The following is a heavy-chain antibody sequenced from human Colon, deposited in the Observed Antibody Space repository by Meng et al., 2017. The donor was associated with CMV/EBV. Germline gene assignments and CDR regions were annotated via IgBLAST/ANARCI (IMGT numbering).Heavy chain of an antibody. Sequence: QVQVIPFGTEVKKPGASVKGSCKTSGCTFTAKHLHWVRHAPGQGLEWMGWIYPQNGGTYFAQKFQGRVTMTSDTSISTAYMELSSLTSDDTAIYYCIKEDWYFDFWGQGTLVTVSS. CDR3: IKEDWYFDF. D-gene: IGHD2-21*01. CDR2: IYPQNGGT. J-gene: IGHJ4*02. V-gene: IGHV1-2*02. CDR1: GCTFTAKH.